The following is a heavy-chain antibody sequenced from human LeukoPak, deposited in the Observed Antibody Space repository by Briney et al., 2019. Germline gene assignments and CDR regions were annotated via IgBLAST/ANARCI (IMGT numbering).Heavy chain of an antibody. CDR3: ARGPYYVFWSGYPFFDY. V-gene: IGHV4-61*02. J-gene: IGHJ4*02. Sequence: SETLSLTCTVSGGSISSGNYYWYWIRQPAGKGLEWIGRIYTSGSTNYNPSLKSRVTMSVDTSKNQFSLKLSSVTAADTAVYYCARGPYYVFWSGYPFFDYWGQGTLVTVSS. CDR2: IYTSGST. CDR1: GGSISSGNYY. D-gene: IGHD3-3*01.